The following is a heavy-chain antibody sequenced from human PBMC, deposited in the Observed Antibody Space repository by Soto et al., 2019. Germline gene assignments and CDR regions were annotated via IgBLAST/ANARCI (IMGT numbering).Heavy chain of an antibody. Sequence: WGSLRLSCSASRFTFGGYAMSWVRQAPGKGLEWVSGITGNAANTVYADSVKGRFTISRDNSKNAIYRQLNSLKDEDTAVYFCPKAARDGGDACYSSCFDSWGQGALGTVSS. V-gene: IGHV3-23*01. CDR3: PKAARDGGDACYSSCFDS. CDR2: ITGNAANT. D-gene: IGHD2-21*02. CDR1: RFTFGGYA. J-gene: IGHJ4*02.